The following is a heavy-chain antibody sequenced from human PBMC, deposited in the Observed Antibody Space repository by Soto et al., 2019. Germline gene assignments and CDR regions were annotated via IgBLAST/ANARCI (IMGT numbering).Heavy chain of an antibody. V-gene: IGHV6-1*01. D-gene: IGHD5-12*01. Sequence: SQTLSLTCAISGDSVSTNTASWDWIRQSPSRGLEWLGRTYFRSKWYNDYAVSVKSRIIINPDTSNNQFSLQLNSVTPEDTAVYFCAKGDNLGPKTGYAFDPWGQGIMVTVS. CDR1: GDSVSTNTAS. CDR2: TYFRSKWYN. CDR3: AKGDNLGPKTGYAFDP. J-gene: IGHJ5*02.